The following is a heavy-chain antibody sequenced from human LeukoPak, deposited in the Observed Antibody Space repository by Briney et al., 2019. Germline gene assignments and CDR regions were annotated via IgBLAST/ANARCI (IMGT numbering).Heavy chain of an antibody. CDR3: ASRDFDSSGYDFDY. D-gene: IGHD3-22*01. V-gene: IGHV3-11*04. J-gene: IGHJ4*02. Sequence: PGGSLRLSCAASGFTFSDYYMSWLRQAPGKRLEWVSYISSDSSIIYYADSVKGRFTISRDNAKNSLYLQMNSLRAEDTAVYYCASRDFDSSGYDFDYWGQGTLVTVSS. CDR2: ISSDSSII. CDR1: GFTFSDYY.